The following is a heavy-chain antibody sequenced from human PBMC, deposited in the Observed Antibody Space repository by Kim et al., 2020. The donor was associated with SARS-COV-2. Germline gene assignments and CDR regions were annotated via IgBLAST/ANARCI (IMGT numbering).Heavy chain of an antibody. D-gene: IGHD2-2*01. V-gene: IGHV1-18*01. Sequence: ASVKVSCKASGYTFTSYGISWVRQAPGQGLEWMGWISAYNGNTNYAQKLQGRVTMTTDTSTSTAYMELRSLRSDDTAVYYCARDDWDCSSTSCYWMLSAFDIWGQGTMVTVSS. CDR3: ARDDWDCSSTSCYWMLSAFDI. J-gene: IGHJ3*02. CDR1: GYTFTSYG. CDR2: ISAYNGNT.